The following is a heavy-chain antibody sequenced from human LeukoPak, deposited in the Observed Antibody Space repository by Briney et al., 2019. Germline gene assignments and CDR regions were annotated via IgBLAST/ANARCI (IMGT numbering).Heavy chain of an antibody. V-gene: IGHV3-33*01. J-gene: IGHJ6*02. Sequence: PGGSLRLSCAASGFTFSSYGMHWVRQAPGKGLEWVAVIWYDGSNKYYADSVKGRFTISRDNAKNTLYLHVNSLRAEDTAVYYCARDGPDDYGDYVYSYHGLDVWGQGTTVTVSS. CDR2: IWYDGSNK. CDR1: GFTFSSYG. CDR3: ARDGPDDYGDYVYSYHGLDV. D-gene: IGHD4-17*01.